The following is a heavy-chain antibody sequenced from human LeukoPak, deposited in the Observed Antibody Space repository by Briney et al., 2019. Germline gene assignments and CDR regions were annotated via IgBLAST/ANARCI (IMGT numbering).Heavy chain of an antibody. CDR1: GGSIRSHS. CDR2: VYYSGST. Sequence: PSETLSLTCTVSGGSIRSHSWSRIRQSPGKGLECIGYVYYSGSTNYNPSLKSRVTMSLDTSQNEFSLKLSSVTAADTAVYYCARGCSDGICYTNAFDFWGQGTLVIVSS. J-gene: IGHJ3*01. D-gene: IGHD2-8*01. CDR3: ARGCSDGICYTNAFDF. V-gene: IGHV4-59*11.